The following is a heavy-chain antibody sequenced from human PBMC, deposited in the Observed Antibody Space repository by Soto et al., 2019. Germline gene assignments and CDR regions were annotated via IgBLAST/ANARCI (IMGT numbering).Heavy chain of an antibody. J-gene: IGHJ4*02. CDR1: GYTFTSYA. D-gene: IGHD1-1*01. CDR3: ARGRYGDY. CDR2: INAGNGNT. V-gene: IGHV1-3*01. Sequence: ASVKVSCKASGYTFTSYAMHWVRQAPGQRLEWMGWINAGNGNTKYPQKFQGRVTITRDTSASTAYMELRSLISDDTAVYYCARGRYGDYWGQGALVTVSS.